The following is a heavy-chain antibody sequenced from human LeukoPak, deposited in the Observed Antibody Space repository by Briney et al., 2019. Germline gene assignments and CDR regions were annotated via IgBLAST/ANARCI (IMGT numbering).Heavy chain of an antibody. D-gene: IGHD3-3*01. CDR1: GFTFSSYW. J-gene: IGHJ4*02. CDR2: INSDGSST. CDR3: ASYDFWSGYYDY. V-gene: IGHV3-74*01. Sequence: GGSLRLSCAASGFTFSSYWMHWVRQAPGKGLVWVSRINSDGSSTSYADSVKGRFTISRDNAKNTLYLQMNSLRAEDTPVYYCASYDFWSGYYDYWGQGTLVTVSS.